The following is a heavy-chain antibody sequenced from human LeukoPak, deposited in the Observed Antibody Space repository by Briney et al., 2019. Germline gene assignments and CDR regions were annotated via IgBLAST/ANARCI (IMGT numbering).Heavy chain of an antibody. CDR1: GFTFSNAW. CDR3: TTGWIQLWLSRYYFDY. D-gene: IGHD5-18*01. Sequence: GGSLRLSCAASGFTFSNAWMSWVRQAPGKGLEWVGRIKSKTDGGTTDYAAPVNGRFTISRDDSKNTLYLQMNSLKTEDTAVYYCTTGWIQLWLSRYYFDYWGQGTLVTVSS. V-gene: IGHV3-15*01. J-gene: IGHJ4*02. CDR2: IKSKTDGGTT.